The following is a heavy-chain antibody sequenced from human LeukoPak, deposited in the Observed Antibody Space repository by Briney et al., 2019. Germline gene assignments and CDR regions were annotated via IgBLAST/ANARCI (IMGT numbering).Heavy chain of an antibody. J-gene: IGHJ4*02. CDR1: GGSISSGGYY. CDR3: ARTYYDILTGYYEGIDY. V-gene: IGHV4-31*03. CDR2: IYYSGST. D-gene: IGHD3-9*01. Sequence: SETLSLTCTVSGGSISSGGYYWSWIRQHPGKGLEWIGYIYYSGSTYYNPSLKSRVTISVDTSKNQFSLKLSSVTAADTAVYYCARTYYDILTGYYEGIDYWGQGTPVTVSS.